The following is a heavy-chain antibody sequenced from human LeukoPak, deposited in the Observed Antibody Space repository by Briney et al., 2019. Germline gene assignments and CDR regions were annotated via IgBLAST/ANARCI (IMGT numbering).Heavy chain of an antibody. CDR2: IYWNDDK. J-gene: IGHJ5*02. CDR3: ALYTSGYYYGSGSCYKTNWFDP. Sequence: SGPTLVKPTQTLTLTCTFSGFSLSTSGVGVGWIRQPPGKALEWLALIYWNDDKRYSPSLKSRLTITKDTSKNQVVLTMTNMDPVDTATYYCALYTSGYYYGSGSCYKTNWFDPWGQGTLVTVSS. D-gene: IGHD3-10*01. V-gene: IGHV2-5*01. CDR1: GFSLSTSGVG.